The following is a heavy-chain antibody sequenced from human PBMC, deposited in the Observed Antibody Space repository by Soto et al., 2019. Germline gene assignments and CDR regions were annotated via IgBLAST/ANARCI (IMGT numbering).Heavy chain of an antibody. CDR2: IYPGDSDT. D-gene: IGHD7-27*01. V-gene: IGHV5-51*01. CDR1: AYTFTIYW. CDR3: ARPDLGKGNAFDI. J-gene: IGHJ3*02. Sequence: PGESLKISCEASAYTFTIYWIGWVRQMPGKGLEWVGIIYPGDSDTRYSPSFQGQVTISADKSISTAFLQWSSLEASDTAIYYCARPDLGKGNAFDIWGQGTTVTVSS.